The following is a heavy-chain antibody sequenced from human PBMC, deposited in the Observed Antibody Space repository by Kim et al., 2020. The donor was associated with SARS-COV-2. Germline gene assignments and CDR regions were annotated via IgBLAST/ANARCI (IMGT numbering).Heavy chain of an antibody. V-gene: IGHV7-4-1*02. D-gene: IGHD6-13*01. CDR3: ARSYSSSWYNPGGNWFDP. CDR1: GYTFTSYA. J-gene: IGHJ5*02. CDR2: INTNTGNP. Sequence: ASLKVSCKASGYTFTSYAMNWVRQAPGQGLEWMGWINTNTGNPTYAQGFTGRFVFSLDTSVSTAYLQISSLKAEDTAVYYCARSYSSSWYNPGGNWFDPWGQGTLVTVSS.